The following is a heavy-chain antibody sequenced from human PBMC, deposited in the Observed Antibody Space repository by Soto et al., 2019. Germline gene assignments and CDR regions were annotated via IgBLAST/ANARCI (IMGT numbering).Heavy chain of an antibody. CDR3: ARPPTTADDAFDI. D-gene: IGHD4-17*01. J-gene: IGHJ3*02. Sequence: GESLKISCMGSGYTFTSHWIGWVRQMPGKGLEWMGIIYPGDSDTRYSPSFQGQVTISADKSISTAYLQWSSLKASDTAMYYCARPPTTADDAFDIWGQGTMVTVSS. CDR2: IYPGDSDT. V-gene: IGHV5-51*01. CDR1: GYTFTSHW.